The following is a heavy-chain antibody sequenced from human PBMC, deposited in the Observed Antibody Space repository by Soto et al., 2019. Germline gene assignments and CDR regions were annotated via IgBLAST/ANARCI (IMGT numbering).Heavy chain of an antibody. D-gene: IGHD4-4*01. CDR1: GFTFSSFT. CDR2: ISYDDGYNK. J-gene: IGHJ4*02. Sequence: QVQLVESGGGVVPPGRSLRLACAASGFTFSSFTMHWVRQAPGKGLEWVALISYDDGYNKNYADSVEGRFTISRDNSNNTLFLQMNTLRPEDTAVYYCVRTTVVSGTPDFDYWGQGALVTVSS. V-gene: IGHV3-30-3*01. CDR3: VRTTVVSGTPDFDY.